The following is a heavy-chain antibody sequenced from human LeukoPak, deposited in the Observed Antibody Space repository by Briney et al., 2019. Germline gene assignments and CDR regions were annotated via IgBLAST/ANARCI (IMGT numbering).Heavy chain of an antibody. V-gene: IGHV4-39*01. J-gene: IGHJ4*02. CDR3: ASERFLEQYFDY. CDR1: GGSISSSSYY. CDR2: IYYSGST. D-gene: IGHD3-3*01. Sequence: PSETLSLTCTVSGGSISSSSYYWGWIRQPPGKGLEWIGSIYYSGSTYYNPSLKSRVTISVDTSKNQFSLKLSSVTAADTAVYYCASERFLEQYFDYWGQGTLVTVSS.